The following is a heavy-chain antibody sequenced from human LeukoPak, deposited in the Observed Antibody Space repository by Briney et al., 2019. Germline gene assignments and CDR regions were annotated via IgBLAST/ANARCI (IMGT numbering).Heavy chain of an antibody. Sequence: PGGSLRLSCAASGFTFSSYAMSWVRQAPGKGLEWVSAISGSGGSTYYADSVKGRFTISRDNSKNTLYLQMNSLRAVDTAVYYCAKDMRGGSGSYYFGYFDYWGQGTLVTVSP. J-gene: IGHJ4*02. CDR1: GFTFSSYA. D-gene: IGHD1-26*01. CDR3: AKDMRGGSGSYYFGYFDY. CDR2: ISGSGGST. V-gene: IGHV3-23*01.